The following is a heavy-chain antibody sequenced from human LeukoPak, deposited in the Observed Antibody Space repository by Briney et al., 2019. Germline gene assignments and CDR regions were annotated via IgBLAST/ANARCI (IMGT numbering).Heavy chain of an antibody. V-gene: IGHV3-48*02. Sequence: PGGSLRLSCAASGFTFSSYSMNWVRQAPGKGLEWVSYISSSSSTIYYADSVKGRFTISRDNAKNSLYLQMDSLRDEDTAVYYCARDQTVTTAHPLKHRYYYYGMDVWGQGTTVTVSS. CDR3: ARDQTVTTAHPLKHRYYYYGMDV. CDR2: ISSSSSTI. J-gene: IGHJ6*02. D-gene: IGHD4-11*01. CDR1: GFTFSSYS.